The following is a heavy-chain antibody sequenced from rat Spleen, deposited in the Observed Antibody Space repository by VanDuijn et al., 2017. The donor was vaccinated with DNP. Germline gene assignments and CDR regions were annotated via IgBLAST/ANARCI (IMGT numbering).Heavy chain of an antibody. CDR3: TRTYSNYGNWFPY. J-gene: IGHJ2*01. CDR1: GFTFSNYG. D-gene: IGHD1-2*01. V-gene: IGHV5S13*01. CDR2: ITRSGAST. Sequence: EVQLVESGGGLVQPGRSLKLSCAASGFTFSNYGMAWVRHVPGKGLEWVSSITRSGASTYYPDSVRGRFTVSRDNANNSLYLQMNSLRSEDTATYYCTRTYSNYGNWFPYWGQGVTVTVSS.